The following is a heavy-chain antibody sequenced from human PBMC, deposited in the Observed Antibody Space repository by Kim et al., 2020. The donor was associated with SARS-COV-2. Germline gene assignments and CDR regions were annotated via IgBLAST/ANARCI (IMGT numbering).Heavy chain of an antibody. CDR1: GYTFTRYA. CDR2: INTNTGNP. D-gene: IGHD6-13*01. J-gene: IGHJ4*02. V-gene: IGHV7-4-1*02. CDR3: ARDAEGTGADGY. Sequence: ASVKVSCQASGYTFTRYAMNWVRQAPGQGLEWMGWINTNTGNPMYAQAFTGRFVFSLDTSVNTAYLQTSSLQGEDTAVYYCARDAEGTGADGYWGQGTLVTVSS.